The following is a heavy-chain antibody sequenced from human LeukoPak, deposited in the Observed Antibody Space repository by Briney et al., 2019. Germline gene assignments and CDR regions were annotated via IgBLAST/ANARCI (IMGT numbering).Heavy chain of an antibody. CDR1: GYSFTSYW. CDR3: ARRSPNYDFWSGYLPIAFDI. J-gene: IGHJ3*02. Sequence: GESLKISCKGSGYSFTSYWIGWVRQMPGKGLEWMGIIYPGDSDTRYSLSFQGQVTISADKSISTAYLQWSSLKASDTAMYYCARRSPNYDFWSGYLPIAFDIWGQGTMVTVSS. V-gene: IGHV5-51*01. D-gene: IGHD3-3*01. CDR2: IYPGDSDT.